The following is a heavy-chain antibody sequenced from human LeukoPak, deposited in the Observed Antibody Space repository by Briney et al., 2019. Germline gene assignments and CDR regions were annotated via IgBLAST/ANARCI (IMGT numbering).Heavy chain of an antibody. CDR2: IYYSGST. Sequence: SETLSLTCTVSGGSISSGDYYWSWIRQPPGKGLEWIGYIYYSGSTYYNPSLKSRVTISVHTSKNQFSLMLSSVTAADTAVYYCARGALGINYMDVWGKGTTVTVSS. J-gene: IGHJ6*03. D-gene: IGHD1-26*01. V-gene: IGHV4-30-4*08. CDR1: GGSISSGDYY. CDR3: ARGALGINYMDV.